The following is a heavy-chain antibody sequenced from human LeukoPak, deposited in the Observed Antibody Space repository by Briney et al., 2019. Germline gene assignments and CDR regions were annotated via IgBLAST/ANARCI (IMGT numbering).Heavy chain of an antibody. J-gene: IGHJ4*02. CDR1: GFTFSSYA. D-gene: IGHD4-17*01. V-gene: IGHV3-23*01. Sequence: PGGSLRLSCAASGFTFSSYAMSWVRQAPGKGLDWVSGISGSDGSTYYADSVKGRFTISRDNSKNTLYLQMNSLRAEDTAVYYCARETTVTSYYDYWGQGTLVTVSS. CDR3: ARETTVTSYYDY. CDR2: ISGSDGST.